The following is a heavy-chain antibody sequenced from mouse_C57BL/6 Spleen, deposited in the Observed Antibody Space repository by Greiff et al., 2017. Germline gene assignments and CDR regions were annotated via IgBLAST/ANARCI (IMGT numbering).Heavy chain of an antibody. V-gene: IGHV5-6*01. CDR1: GFTFSSYG. CDR2: ISSGGSYT. J-gene: IGHJ2*01. CDR3: ARERYGYFDY. D-gene: IGHD1-1*01. Sequence: EVKLMESGGDLVKPGGSLKLSCAASGFTFSSYGMSWVRQTPDKRLEWVATISSGGSYTYYPDSVKGRFTISRDNAKNTLYLQMSSLKSEDTAMYYCARERYGYFDYWGQGTTLTVSS.